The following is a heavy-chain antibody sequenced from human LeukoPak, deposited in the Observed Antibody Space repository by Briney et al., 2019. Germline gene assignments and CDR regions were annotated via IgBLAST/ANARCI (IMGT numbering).Heavy chain of an antibody. J-gene: IGHJ5*02. V-gene: IGHV4-34*01. CDR1: GGSFSGYY. D-gene: IGHD1-7*01. CDR2: INHSGST. CDR3: ARGRNWNYGGWFDP. Sequence: SETLFLTCGVYGGSFSGYYWSWIRQPPGKGLEWIGEINHSGSTNHNPSLKSRVTISVDTSKNQFSLKLTSVTAADTAVYYCARGRNWNYGGWFDPWGQGTLVTVSS.